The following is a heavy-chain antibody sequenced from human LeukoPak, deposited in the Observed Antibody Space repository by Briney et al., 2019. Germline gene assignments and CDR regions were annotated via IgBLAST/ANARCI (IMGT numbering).Heavy chain of an antibody. D-gene: IGHD5-24*01. CDR3: ARAAIATIVAYFDY. J-gene: IGHJ4*02. Sequence: EASVKVSCKASGYTFTSYGISWVRQAPGQGLEWMGWISAYNGNTNYAQKLQGRVTMTTDTSTSTAYMELRSLRSDDTAVYYCARAAIATIVAYFDYWGQGTLVTVSS. CDR2: ISAYNGNT. V-gene: IGHV1-18*01. CDR1: GYTFTSYG.